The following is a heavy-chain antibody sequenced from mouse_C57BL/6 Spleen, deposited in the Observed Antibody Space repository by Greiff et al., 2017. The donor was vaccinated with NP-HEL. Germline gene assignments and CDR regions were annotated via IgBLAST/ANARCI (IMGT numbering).Heavy chain of an antibody. CDR1: GYTFTDYY. D-gene: IGHD2-4*01. Sequence: EVQLQQSGPELVKPGASVKISCKASGYTFTDYYMNWVKQSHGKSLEWIGDINPNNGGTSYNQKFKGKATLTVDKSSSTAYMELRSLTSEDSAVYYCARGPSFFYYDYEAFAYWGQGTLVTVSA. CDR3: ARGPSFFYYDYEAFAY. J-gene: IGHJ3*01. CDR2: INPNNGGT. V-gene: IGHV1-26*01.